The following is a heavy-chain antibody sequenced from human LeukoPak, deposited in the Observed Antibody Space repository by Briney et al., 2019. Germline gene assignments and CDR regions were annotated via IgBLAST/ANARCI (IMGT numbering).Heavy chain of an antibody. D-gene: IGHD5-12*01. Sequence: PSETLSLTCSVSGDSMTSNTCYWGWIRQAPGKRLEWIGTICYGGKTYYSPSLQGRVSISVDTSTHQLSLKLSSVTAADTAVYYCVKDRGYHVTHYWGQGTLVTVSS. CDR2: ICYGGKT. J-gene: IGHJ4*02. V-gene: IGHV4-39*07. CDR1: GDSMTSNTCY. CDR3: VKDRGYHVTHY.